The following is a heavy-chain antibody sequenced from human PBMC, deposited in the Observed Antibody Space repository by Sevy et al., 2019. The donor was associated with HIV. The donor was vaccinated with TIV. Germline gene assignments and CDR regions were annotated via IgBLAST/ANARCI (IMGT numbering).Heavy chain of an antibody. J-gene: IGHJ4*02. CDR3: AKDRSYGFKPKKDYYDSSGYYGGGFDY. CDR1: GFTFSSYA. CDR2: ISGSGGST. Sequence: GGSLRLSCAASGFTFSSYAMSWVRQAPGKGLEWVSAISGSGGSTYYADSVKGRFTISRDNSKNTLYLQMNSLRAEDMAVYYCAKDRSYGFKPKKDYYDSSGYYGGGFDYWGQGTLVTVSS. V-gene: IGHV3-23*01. D-gene: IGHD3-22*01.